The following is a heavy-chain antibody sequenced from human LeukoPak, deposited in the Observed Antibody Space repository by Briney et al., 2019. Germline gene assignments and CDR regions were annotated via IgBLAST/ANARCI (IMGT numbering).Heavy chain of an antibody. CDR1: GFTFSSYA. Sequence: GGSLRLSCAASGFTFSSYAMHWVRQAPGKGLEYVSAISSNGGSTYYANSVKGRFTISRDNSKNTLYLQMGSLRAEDMAVYYCARGEIFGVVTYDYYYYMDVWGKGTTVTVSS. D-gene: IGHD3-3*01. CDR3: ARGEIFGVVTYDYYYYMDV. J-gene: IGHJ6*03. V-gene: IGHV3-64*01. CDR2: ISSNGGST.